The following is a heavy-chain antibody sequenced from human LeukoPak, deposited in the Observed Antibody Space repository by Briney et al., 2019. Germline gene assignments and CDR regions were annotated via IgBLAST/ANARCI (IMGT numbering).Heavy chain of an antibody. D-gene: IGHD3-22*01. J-gene: IGHJ4*02. CDR1: GYTFTSYY. CDR2: INPSGGST. V-gene: IGHV1-46*01. CDR3: ARDGGYYYDSSGYLL. Sequence: GASVKVSCKASGYTFTSYYMRWVRQAPGQGLEWMGIINPSGGSTSYAQKFQGRVTMTRDMSTSTVYMELSSLRSEDTAVYYCARDGGYYYDSSGYLLWGQGTLVTVSS.